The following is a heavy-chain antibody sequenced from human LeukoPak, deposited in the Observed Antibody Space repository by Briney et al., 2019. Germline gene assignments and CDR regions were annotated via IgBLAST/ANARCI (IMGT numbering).Heavy chain of an antibody. J-gene: IGHJ6*03. V-gene: IGHV3-69-1*01. CDR2: IGPDDAT. CDR3: ARVGGNYYYYYMDV. CDR1: GFSLSGNA. Sequence: GGSLRLSCAASGFSLSGNAVSWVRQAPGKRPEWVAGIGPDDATFYPASVRGRFTISRDNAKNSLYLQMNSLRAEDTAVYYCARVGGNYYYYYMDVWGKGTTVTVSS.